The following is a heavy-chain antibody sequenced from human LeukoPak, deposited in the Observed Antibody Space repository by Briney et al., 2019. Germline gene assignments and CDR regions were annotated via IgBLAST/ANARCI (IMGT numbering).Heavy chain of an antibody. D-gene: IGHD1-26*01. Sequence: PGGSLRLSCAASGFTVSSNYMSWVRQAPGKGLEWVSVIYSGGSTYYADSVKGRFTISRDNSKNTLYLQMNSLRAEDTAVYYWLGGQSLGSYSYWGRETLVTVSS. CDR2: IYSGGST. J-gene: IGHJ4*02. CDR1: GFTVSSNY. V-gene: IGHV3-53*01. CDR3: LGGQSLGSYSY.